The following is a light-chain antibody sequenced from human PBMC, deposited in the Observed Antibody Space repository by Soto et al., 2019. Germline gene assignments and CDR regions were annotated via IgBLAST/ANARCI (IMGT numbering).Light chain of an antibody. CDR2: DAS. Sequence: EIVLTQSPATLSLSPGERATLSCRASQSVSSYLAWYQQKPGQAPRLLIYDASNRATGIPARFSGSGSGPDFTLTISRLEPEEFAVYYCQQRSNWPPISTFGQGTKVEIK. J-gene: IGKJ1*01. V-gene: IGKV3-11*01. CDR1: QSVSSY. CDR3: QQRSNWPPIST.